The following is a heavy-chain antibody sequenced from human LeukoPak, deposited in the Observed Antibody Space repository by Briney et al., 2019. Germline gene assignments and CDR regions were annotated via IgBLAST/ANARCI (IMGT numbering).Heavy chain of an antibody. V-gene: IGHV4-34*01. D-gene: IGHD4-23*01. CDR1: GGSFSGYY. J-gene: IGHJ4*02. Sequence: SETLSLTCAVYGGSFSGYYWSWIRQPPGKGLEWIGEINHSRSTNYNPSLKSRVSISVDTSKNQFSLKLSSVTAADTAVYYCARGLEATVITAYFDYWGQGTLVTVSS. CDR2: INHSRST. CDR3: ARGLEATVITAYFDY.